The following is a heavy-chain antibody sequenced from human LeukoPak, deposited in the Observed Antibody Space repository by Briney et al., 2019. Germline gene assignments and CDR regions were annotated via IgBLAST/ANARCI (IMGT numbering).Heavy chain of an antibody. Sequence: GGSLRLSCAASGFTFSSYAMSWVRQAPGKGLEWVSAISGSGGSTYYADSVKGRFTISRDKSKNTLYLQMNSLRGEDTTRYCVAKAGSHELPYYLHYRGQGTLVTVSS. V-gene: IGHV3-23*01. D-gene: IGHD1-7*01. J-gene: IGHJ4*02. CDR3: AKAGSHELPYYLHY. CDR2: ISGSGGST. CDR1: GFTFSSYA.